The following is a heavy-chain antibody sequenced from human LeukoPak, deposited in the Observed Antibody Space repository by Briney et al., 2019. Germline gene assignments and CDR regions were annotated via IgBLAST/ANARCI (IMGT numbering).Heavy chain of an antibody. Sequence: GGSLRISCAASGFTFNSYAMSWVRQAPWERLQWVSGISGSGGSTYYADSVKGRFTISRDNSKNTLYLQMNSLRAEDTAVYYCAKVMGYSSGREFDYWGQGTLVTVSS. J-gene: IGHJ4*02. CDR1: GFTFNSYA. CDR3: AKVMGYSSGREFDY. V-gene: IGHV3-23*01. D-gene: IGHD6-19*01. CDR2: ISGSGGST.